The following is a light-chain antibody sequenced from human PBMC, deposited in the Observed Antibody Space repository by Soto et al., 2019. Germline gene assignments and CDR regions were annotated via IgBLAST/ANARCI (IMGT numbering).Light chain of an antibody. CDR1: SSDLGGLNY. J-gene: IGLJ3*02. V-gene: IGLV2-14*01. Sequence: QSALTQPASVSGFPGQSITIPCSGRSSDLGGLNYVSWYQQHPGKVPKLIIYKVDNRPSGISDRFSASKSGNTASLTISGLQAEDEAHYYCSSYTTVPSPQWVFAGGTKLTVL. CDR2: KVD. CDR3: SSYTTVPSPQWV.